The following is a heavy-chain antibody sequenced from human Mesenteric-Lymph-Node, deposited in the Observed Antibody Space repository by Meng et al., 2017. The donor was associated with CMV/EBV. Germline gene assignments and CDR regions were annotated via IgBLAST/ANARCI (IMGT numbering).Heavy chain of an antibody. V-gene: IGHV3-23*01. CDR3: VKGGWLDD. J-gene: IGHJ4*02. Sequence: GGSLRLSCVASGFPFSTYDMSWVRQAPGEGLEWVSVITGSDDSPYYADSVKGRFTISRDKSRNTLFLQMNSLRVEDTALYYCVKGGWLDDWGQGTLVTVSS. CDR2: ITGSDDSP. D-gene: IGHD2-15*01. CDR1: GFPFSTYD.